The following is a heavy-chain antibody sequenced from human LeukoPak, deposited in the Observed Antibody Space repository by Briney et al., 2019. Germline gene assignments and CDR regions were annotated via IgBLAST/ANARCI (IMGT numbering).Heavy chain of an antibody. D-gene: IGHD2-2*02. J-gene: IGHJ4*02. CDR2: INPNSGGT. Sequence: ASVKVSCRASGYTFTGYYMHWVRQAPGQGLEWMGWINPNSGGTNYAQKFQGRVTMTRDTSLSTAYMELSRLRSDDTAVYYCAREVELLYGGIDFDYWGQGTLVTVSS. CDR1: GYTFTGYY. CDR3: AREVELLYGGIDFDY. V-gene: IGHV1-2*02.